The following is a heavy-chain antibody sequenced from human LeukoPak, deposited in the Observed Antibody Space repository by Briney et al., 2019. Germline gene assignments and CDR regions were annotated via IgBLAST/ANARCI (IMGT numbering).Heavy chain of an antibody. CDR2: INHSGST. V-gene: IGHV4-34*01. D-gene: IGHD3-22*01. Sequence: PSETLSLTCAVYGGSFSGYYWSCIRQPPGKGLEWIGEINHSGSTNYNPSLKSRVTISVDTSKNQFSLKLSSVTAADTAVYYRARGGRRSGYYYVTYGYWGQGTLVTVSS. CDR3: ARGGRRSGYYYVTYGY. CDR1: GGSFSGYY. J-gene: IGHJ4*02.